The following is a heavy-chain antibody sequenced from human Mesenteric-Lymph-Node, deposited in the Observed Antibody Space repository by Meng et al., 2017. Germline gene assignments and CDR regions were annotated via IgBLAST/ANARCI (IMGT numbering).Heavy chain of an antibody. V-gene: IGHV3-48*04. J-gene: IGHJ4*02. CDR3: ARDPRGIVGATWRWNYYFDY. CDR1: GFTFTSYS. CDR2: ISSSGSTI. D-gene: IGHD1-26*01. Sequence: GGSLRLSCAASGFTFTSYSMSWVRQAPGKGLEWVSYISSSGSTIYYADSVKGRFTISRDNAKNSLYLQMNSLRAEDTAVYYCARDPRGIVGATWRWNYYFDYWGQGTLVTVSS.